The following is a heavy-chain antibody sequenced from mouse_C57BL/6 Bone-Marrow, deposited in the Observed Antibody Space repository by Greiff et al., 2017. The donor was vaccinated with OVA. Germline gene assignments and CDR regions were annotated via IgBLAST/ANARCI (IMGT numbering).Heavy chain of an antibody. Sequence: VQVEESGPGLVAPSQSLSITCTVSGFSLTSYGVHWVRQPPGKGLEWLVVIWSDGSTTYNSALKSRLSISKDNSKSPVFLKMNSLQTDDSAMYYCARHDYYDYSWFAYWGQGTLVTVSA. CDR2: IWSDGST. D-gene: IGHD2-4*01. CDR1: GFSLTSYG. CDR3: ARHDYYDYSWFAY. J-gene: IGHJ3*01. V-gene: IGHV2-6-1*01.